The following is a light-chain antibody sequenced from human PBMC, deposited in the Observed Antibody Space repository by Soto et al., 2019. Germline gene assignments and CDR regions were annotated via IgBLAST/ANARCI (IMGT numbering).Light chain of an antibody. J-gene: IGKJ3*01. CDR3: QQYSASPIT. V-gene: IGKV3-15*01. CDR1: LSVGNN. CDR2: GAS. Sequence: EIVMTQSPVTLSVSPGERATLSCRASLSVGNNLAWYQQRPGQAPRLLIHGASTRASCVPARFSGSGSGTDFTLTISSLQSEDFAVYYCQQYSASPITFGPGTKVDL.